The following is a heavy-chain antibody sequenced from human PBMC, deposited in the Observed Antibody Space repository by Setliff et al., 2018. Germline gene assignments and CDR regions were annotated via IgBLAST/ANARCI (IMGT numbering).Heavy chain of an antibody. Sequence: SGESLKISCEASGYSFPSYWIGWVRQMPGKGLEWMGSVYPGDSETRYSPSFQGQVTISADKSIGTAYLQWSSLKASDTAIYYCGRSPGLAEGGSWFAPWGQGTLVTVSS. V-gene: IGHV5-51*01. D-gene: IGHD6-13*01. CDR3: GRSPGLAEGGSWFAP. CDR2: VYPGDSET. CDR1: GYSFPSYW. J-gene: IGHJ5*02.